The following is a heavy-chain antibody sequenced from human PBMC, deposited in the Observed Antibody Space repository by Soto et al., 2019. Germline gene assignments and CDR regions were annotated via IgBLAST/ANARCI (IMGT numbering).Heavy chain of an antibody. CDR2: INPNSGGT. CDR1: GYTFTGYY. Sequence: ASVKVSCKASGYTFTGYYMHWVRQAPGQGLEWMGWINPNSGGTNYAQKFQGWVTMTRDTSISTAYMELSRLRSDDTAVYYCARGASPSDCSGGSCRDYYYYYYMDVWGKGTTVTVSS. D-gene: IGHD2-15*01. CDR3: ARGASPSDCSGGSCRDYYYYYYMDV. V-gene: IGHV1-2*04. J-gene: IGHJ6*03.